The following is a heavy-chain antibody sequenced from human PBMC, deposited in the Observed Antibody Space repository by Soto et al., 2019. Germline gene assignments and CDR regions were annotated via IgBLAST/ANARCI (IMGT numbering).Heavy chain of an antibody. D-gene: IGHD3-16*01. V-gene: IGHV3-7*01. CDR1: GFTFSSYW. CDR2: IKQDGSEK. CDR3: TRDSPSWYVGNSGSYYFDY. Sequence: GGSLRLSCAASGFTFSSYWMSWVRQAPGKGLEWVANIKQDGSEKYYVDSVKGLFTITRDIAKNSLYLQMNSLRAEDTAVYYCTRDSPSWYVGNSGSYYFDYWGQGTLVTVSS. J-gene: IGHJ4*02.